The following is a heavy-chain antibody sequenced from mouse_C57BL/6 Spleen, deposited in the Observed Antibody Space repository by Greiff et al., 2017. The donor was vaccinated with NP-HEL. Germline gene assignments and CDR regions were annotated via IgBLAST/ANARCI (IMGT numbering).Heavy chain of an antibody. V-gene: IGHV5-9*01. J-gene: IGHJ4*01. CDR3: AALGGYYAMDY. CDR1: GFTFSSYT. CDR2: ISGGGGNT. Sequence: EVMLVESGGGLVKPGGSLKLSCAASGFTFSSYTMSWVRQTPEKRLEWVATISGGGGNTYYPDSVKGRFTISRDNAKNTLYLQMSSLRSEDTALYYCAALGGYYAMDYWGQGTSVTVSS.